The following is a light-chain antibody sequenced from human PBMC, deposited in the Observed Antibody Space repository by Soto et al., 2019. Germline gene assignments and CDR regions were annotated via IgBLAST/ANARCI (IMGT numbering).Light chain of an antibody. J-gene: IGKJ4*01. CDR2: AAS. CDR3: QQAYSFPLT. V-gene: IGKV1-12*01. Sequence: DIQMTQSPSFVSASVGDRVTITCRASQDVVSWLAWYQQKPGKAPTLLFYAASSLRSGVPSRFSGSGSGTDFTLTISSLQPEDFATYYCQQAYSFPLTFGGGTKVEIK. CDR1: QDVVSW.